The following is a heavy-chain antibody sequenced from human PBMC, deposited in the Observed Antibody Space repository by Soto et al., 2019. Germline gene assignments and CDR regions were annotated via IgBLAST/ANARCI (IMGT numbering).Heavy chain of an antibody. D-gene: IGHD3-22*01. Sequence: PSETLSLTCSVSDDSINSDKYYWGWIRQPPGKGLEWIGSIYYSGSTYYNPSLKSRVTISVDTSKNQFSLKLSSVTAADTAVYYCARHQKYRGSSGYYRSVQIKYTFDYWGQGTLVTVSS. V-gene: IGHV4-39*01. CDR3: ARHQKYRGSSGYYRSVQIKYTFDY. J-gene: IGHJ4*02. CDR2: IYYSGST. CDR1: DDSINSDKYY.